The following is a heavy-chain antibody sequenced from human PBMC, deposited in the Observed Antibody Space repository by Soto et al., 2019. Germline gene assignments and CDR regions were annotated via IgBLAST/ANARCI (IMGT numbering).Heavy chain of an antibody. CDR3: ARETKIVVVPAAMAHDAFDI. Sequence: GSLRLSCAASGFTFSSYGMHWVRQAPGKGLEWVAVIWYDGSNKYYADSVKGRFTISRDNSKNTLYLQMNSLRAEDTAVYYCARETKIVVVPAAMAHDAFDIWGQGTMVTVSS. J-gene: IGHJ3*02. V-gene: IGHV3-33*01. CDR1: GFTFSSYG. CDR2: IWYDGSNK. D-gene: IGHD2-2*01.